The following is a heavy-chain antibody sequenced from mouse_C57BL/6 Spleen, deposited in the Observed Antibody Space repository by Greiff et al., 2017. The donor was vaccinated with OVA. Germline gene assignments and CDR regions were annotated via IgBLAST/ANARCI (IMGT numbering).Heavy chain of an antibody. Sequence: VQLQQSGPVLVKPGASVKMSCKASGYTFTDYYMNWVKQSHGKSLEWIGVINPYNGGTSYNQKFKGKATLTVDKSSSTAYMELNSLTSEDSAVYYCARVPWTYSNYEGSAMDYWGQGTSVTVSS. CDR1: GYTFTDYY. V-gene: IGHV1-19*01. CDR3: ARVPWTYSNYEGSAMDY. CDR2: INPYNGGT. J-gene: IGHJ4*01. D-gene: IGHD2-5*01.